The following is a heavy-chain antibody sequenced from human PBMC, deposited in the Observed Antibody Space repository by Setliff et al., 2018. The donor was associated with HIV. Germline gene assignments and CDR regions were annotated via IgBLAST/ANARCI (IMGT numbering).Heavy chain of an antibody. Sequence: SCAASGFTFGSYWMSWVRQAPGKGLEWVANIKQDGSEKYYVDSVKGRFTISRDNAKNSLYLEMNSLRAEDTAIYYCARDYNYIFDSWGQGVLVTVSS. CDR1: GFTFGSYW. J-gene: IGHJ4*02. V-gene: IGHV3-7*01. D-gene: IGHD3-22*01. CDR2: IKQDGSEK. CDR3: ARDYNYIFDS.